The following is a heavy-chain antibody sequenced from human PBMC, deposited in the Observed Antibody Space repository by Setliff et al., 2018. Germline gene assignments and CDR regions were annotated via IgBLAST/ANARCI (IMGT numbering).Heavy chain of an antibody. D-gene: IGHD3-16*01. CDR1: GFTLSSYW. J-gene: IGHJ4*02. V-gene: IGHV3-7*01. CDR2: IKQDGCEK. Sequence: GGSLRLSCAASGFTLSSYWMSWVRQAPGKGLEWVANIKQDGCEKYYVDSVKGRFTISRDNAKNSLYLQMNSLRAEDTAVYYCARDGGEYWGQGTLVTVSS. CDR3: ARDGGEY.